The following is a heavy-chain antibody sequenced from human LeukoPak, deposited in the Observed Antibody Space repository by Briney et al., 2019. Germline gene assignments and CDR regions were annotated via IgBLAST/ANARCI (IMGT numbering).Heavy chain of an antibody. CDR1: GFAVSSNY. D-gene: IGHD1-1*01. CDR3: ARVAKERVGGVYYFDY. CDR2: IYGGGGT. Sequence: GGSLRLSCAASGFAVSSNYMSWVRQAPGKGLEWVSVIYGGGGTHYADSVKGRFTISRENAKNSLYLQMNSLRAGDTAVYYCARVAKERVGGVYYFDYWGQGTLVTVSS. J-gene: IGHJ4*02. V-gene: IGHV3-66*01.